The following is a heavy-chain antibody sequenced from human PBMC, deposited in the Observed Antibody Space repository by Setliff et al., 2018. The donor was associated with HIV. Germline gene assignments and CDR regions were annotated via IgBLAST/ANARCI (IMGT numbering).Heavy chain of an antibody. CDR2: IKDSGST. CDR1: GGSLSGYY. V-gene: IGHV4-34*01. CDR3: ARHGRWYFDL. J-gene: IGHJ2*01. D-gene: IGHD1-26*01. Sequence: PSETLSLTCAVYGGSLSGYYWSWIRQPPGKGLEWIGEIKDSGSTNYNPSLKSRVTISVDTSKNQFSLKLSSVTAADTAVYYCARHGRWYFDLWGRGTLVTVSS.